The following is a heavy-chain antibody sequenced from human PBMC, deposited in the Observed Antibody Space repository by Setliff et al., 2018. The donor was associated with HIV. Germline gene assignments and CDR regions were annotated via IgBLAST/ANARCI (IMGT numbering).Heavy chain of an antibody. J-gene: IGHJ6*02. CDR3: ARDQLAMVRRNGMDV. Sequence: PSETLSLTCTVSGGSISTSTYYWGWIRQPPGKGLEWIGSIYYSGSTYYNSSLQSRVTISVDTSKNQFSLKVNSVTAADTAVYYCARDQLAMVRRNGMDVWGQGTTVTVSS. V-gene: IGHV4-39*02. D-gene: IGHD3-10*01. CDR1: GGSISTSTYY. CDR2: IYYSGST.